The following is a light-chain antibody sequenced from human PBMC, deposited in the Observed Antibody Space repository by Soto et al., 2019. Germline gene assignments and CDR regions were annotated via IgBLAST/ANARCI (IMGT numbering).Light chain of an antibody. V-gene: IGKV3-20*01. CDR2: GAS. CDR3: QQYGSSLALT. J-gene: IGKJ4*01. CDR1: QSVSSTY. Sequence: EIVLTQSPGTLSLYPGERATLSCRASQSVSSTYLAWYQQKPGQAPRLLIYGASSRATGIPDRFSGSGSGTDFTLTISRLEPEDFAVYYCQQYGSSLALTFGGGTKVDIK.